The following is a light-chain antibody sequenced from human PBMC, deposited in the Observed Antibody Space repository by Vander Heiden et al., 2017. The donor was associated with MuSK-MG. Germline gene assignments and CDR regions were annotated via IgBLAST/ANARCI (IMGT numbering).Light chain of an antibody. CDR3: QVYGDSKV. CDR1: QTPRNK. J-gene: IGKJ4*01. Sequence: EIVLTQSPATLSLSPGERATLSCRASQTPRNKLAWYQQKPGQAPRLLIYGASTRATDIPDKFSGSASGTDFTLTISRLEPEDFGVYYCQVYGDSKVFGGGTKVEIK. V-gene: IGKV3-20*01. CDR2: GAS.